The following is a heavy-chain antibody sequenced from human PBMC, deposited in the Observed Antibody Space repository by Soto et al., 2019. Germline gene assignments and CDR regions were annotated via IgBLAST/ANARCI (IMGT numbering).Heavy chain of an antibody. CDR3: VRSGTARLLRHSWFDT. Sequence: EVQLVESGGGLVKPGGSLRLSCAASGFTFNTYDMNWVRQAPGKGLAWVSSITTSSAYIYYADSLKGRITISRDNAKNSLFLQKNSLRAEDTAVYYCVRSGTARLLRHSWFDTWGQGTLVTVSS. J-gene: IGHJ5*02. V-gene: IGHV3-21*01. CDR2: ITTSSAYI. CDR1: GFTFNTYD. D-gene: IGHD2-21*01.